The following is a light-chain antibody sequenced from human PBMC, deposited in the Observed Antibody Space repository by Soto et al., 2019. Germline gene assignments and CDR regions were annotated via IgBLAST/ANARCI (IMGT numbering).Light chain of an antibody. V-gene: IGLV1-40*01. J-gene: IGLJ3*02. CDR2: RNV. CDR3: QSYDNTLSGSV. Sequence: QAVVTQPPSVSGAPGQRVTISCTGGSSNIGAGYDVHWYQQIPGTAPKLLIHRNVNRPSGVPARFSASKSATSASLTITGLQAEDEADYYCQSYDNTLSGSVFGGGTKLTVL. CDR1: SSNIGAGYD.